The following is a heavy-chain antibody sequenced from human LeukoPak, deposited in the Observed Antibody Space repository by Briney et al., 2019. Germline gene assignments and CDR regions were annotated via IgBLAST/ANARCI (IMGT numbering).Heavy chain of an antibody. V-gene: IGHV3-21*01. J-gene: IGHJ4*02. CDR2: ISSSSSYI. CDR3: ASKGIAVAYNY. Sequence: GGSLRLSCAASGFTFSSYSMYWVRRAPGKGLEWVSSISSSSSYIYYADSVKGRFTISRDNAKNSLYLQMNSLRAEDTAVYYCASKGIAVAYNYWGQGTLVTVSS. CDR1: GFTFSSYS. D-gene: IGHD6-19*01.